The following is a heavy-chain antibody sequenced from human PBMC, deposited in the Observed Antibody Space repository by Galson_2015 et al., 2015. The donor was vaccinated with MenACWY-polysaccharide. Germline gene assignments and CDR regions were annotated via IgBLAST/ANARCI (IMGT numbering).Heavy chain of an antibody. D-gene: IGHD2-2*01. J-gene: IGHJ5*02. CDR3: ARGARHCSSSSCSIDP. V-gene: IGHV1-2*02. Sequence: PGQGLEWMGWINPNSGDTNYAQNFQGRVTMTRDTSISTAYMELSRLRSDDTAVFYCARGARHCSSSSCSIDPWGRGILVTVSS. CDR2: INPNSGDT.